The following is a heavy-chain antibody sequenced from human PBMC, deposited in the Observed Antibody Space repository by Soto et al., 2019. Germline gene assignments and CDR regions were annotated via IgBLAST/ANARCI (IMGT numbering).Heavy chain of an antibody. Sequence: SQTLSLTCAISGDSVSSNSAAWNWIRQSPTRGLEWLGRTYYRSKWHNEYAISVKSRITINPDTSKNQFSLQLNSVTPEDMAVYYCARDPDPPYCSGGSCYSGWFDPWGQGTLVTVSS. CDR1: GDSVSSNSAA. D-gene: IGHD2-15*01. V-gene: IGHV6-1*01. J-gene: IGHJ5*02. CDR3: ARDPDPPYCSGGSCYSGWFDP. CDR2: TYYRSKWHN.